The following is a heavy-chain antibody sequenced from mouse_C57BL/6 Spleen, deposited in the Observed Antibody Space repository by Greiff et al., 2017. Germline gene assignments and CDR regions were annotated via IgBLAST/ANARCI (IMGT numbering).Heavy chain of an antibody. V-gene: IGHV1-52*01. D-gene: IGHD4-1*01. Sequence: QVQLQQPGAELVRPGSSVKLSCKASGYTFTSYWMHWVKQRPIQGLEWIGNIDPSDSETHYNQQFKDKATLTVDKSSSTAYMQLSSLTSEDSAVYYCARIGIYYAMDYWGQGTSVTVSS. CDR2: IDPSDSET. CDR1: GYTFTSYW. J-gene: IGHJ4*01. CDR3: ARIGIYYAMDY.